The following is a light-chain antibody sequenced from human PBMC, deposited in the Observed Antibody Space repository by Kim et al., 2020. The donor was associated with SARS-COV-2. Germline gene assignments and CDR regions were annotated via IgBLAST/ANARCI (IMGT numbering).Light chain of an antibody. J-gene: IGKJ5*01. CDR2: DAS. Sequence: ATRSLAPGERATLSCRASQSVGTYLAWYQQKPGQAPRLLIYDASKRATGIPARFRGSGSGTDFTLTIGTLEPEDFAVYYCQQRSNFGQGTRLEIK. CDR3: QQRSN. CDR1: QSVGTY. V-gene: IGKV3-11*01.